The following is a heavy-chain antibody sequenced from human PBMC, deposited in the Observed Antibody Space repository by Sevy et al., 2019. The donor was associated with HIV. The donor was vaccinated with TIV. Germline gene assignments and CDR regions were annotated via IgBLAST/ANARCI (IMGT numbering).Heavy chain of an antibody. D-gene: IGHD4-17*01. Sequence: GGSLRLSCAASGFTFGDYAMSWFRQAPGKGLEWVGFIRSKAYGGKTEYAAYVKGRFTISRDDSKSIAYLQLNSLKTEDTAVYYCTRGLTTVGTPGYFQHWGQGTLVTVSS. CDR1: GFTFGDYA. CDR3: TRGLTTVGTPGYFQH. CDR2: IRSKAYGGKT. J-gene: IGHJ1*01. V-gene: IGHV3-49*03.